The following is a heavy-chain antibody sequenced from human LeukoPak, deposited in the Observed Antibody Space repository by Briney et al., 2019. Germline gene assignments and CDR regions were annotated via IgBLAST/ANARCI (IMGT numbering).Heavy chain of an antibody. CDR2: ISGSGGST. Sequence: PGGFLRLSCAASGFTFSSYAMSWVRQAPGKGLEWVSAISGSGGSTYYADSVKGRFTISRDNSKNTLYLQMNSLRAEDTAVYYCANGMIVYLHYYGMDVWGQGTTVTVSS. CDR3: ANGMIVYLHYYGMDV. V-gene: IGHV3-23*01. CDR1: GFTFSSYA. J-gene: IGHJ6*02. D-gene: IGHD3-16*01.